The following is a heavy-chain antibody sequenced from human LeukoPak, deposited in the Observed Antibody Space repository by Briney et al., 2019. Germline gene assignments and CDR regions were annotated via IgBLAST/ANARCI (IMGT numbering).Heavy chain of an antibody. CDR1: GYTLTPYY. V-gene: IGHV1-2*06. CDR3: GRGYCSGGTCYLVENWLDP. Sequence: ASVKVSCKASGYTLTPYYIYWVRQAPGQGLEWMGRINPNSGGTDYAQNFQGRVTMTRDTSISKAYMELSRLRSDDTAVYYCGRGYCSGGTCYLVENWLDPWGQGTLVTVSS. CDR2: INPNSGGT. D-gene: IGHD2-15*01. J-gene: IGHJ5*02.